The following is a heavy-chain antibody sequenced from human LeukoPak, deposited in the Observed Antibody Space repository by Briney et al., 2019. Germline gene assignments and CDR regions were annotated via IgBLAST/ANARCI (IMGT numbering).Heavy chain of an antibody. D-gene: IGHD3-3*01. CDR3: AKDGERFLEWSPPLGY. V-gene: IGHV3-23*01. J-gene: IGHJ4*02. Sequence: GGSLSLSCAVSGFTTCGYAMSCVRGAPGKGLGWVSAMSGSGGNTYSADSVRGRITISRDNSKNMLYLETNSLRAEDTAVYYCAKDGERFLEWSPPLGYWGQGTLVTVSS. CDR2: MSGSGGNT. CDR1: GFTTCGYA.